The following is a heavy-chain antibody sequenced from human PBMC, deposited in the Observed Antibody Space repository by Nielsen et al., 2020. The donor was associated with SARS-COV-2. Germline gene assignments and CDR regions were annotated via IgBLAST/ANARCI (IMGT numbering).Heavy chain of an antibody. J-gene: IGHJ4*02. CDR2: ISGSGGST. D-gene: IGHD5-18*01. V-gene: IGHV3-23*01. CDR3: AKFWDTAVIKKYYFDY. CDR1: GFTFSSYA. Sequence: GGSLRLSCAASGFTFSSYAMSWVRQAPGKGLEWVSAISGSGGSTYYADSVKGRFTISRDNSKNTLYLQMNSLRAEDTAVYYCAKFWDTAVIKKYYFDYWGQGTLVTVSS.